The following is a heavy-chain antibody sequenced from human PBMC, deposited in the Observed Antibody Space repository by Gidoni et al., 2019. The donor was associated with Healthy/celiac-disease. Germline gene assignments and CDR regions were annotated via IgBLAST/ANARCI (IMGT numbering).Heavy chain of an antibody. Sequence: QVQLQESGPGLVKPSQTLSLTCTVSGGSPSSGGYYWSWIRQHPGKGLEWIGYIYYSGSTYYNPSLKSRVTISVDTSKNQFSLKLSSVTAADTAVYYCARGGAVAGDAFDIWGQGTMVTVSS. J-gene: IGHJ3*02. CDR3: ARGGAVAGDAFDI. V-gene: IGHV4-31*03. CDR1: GGSPSSGGYY. CDR2: IYYSGST. D-gene: IGHD6-19*01.